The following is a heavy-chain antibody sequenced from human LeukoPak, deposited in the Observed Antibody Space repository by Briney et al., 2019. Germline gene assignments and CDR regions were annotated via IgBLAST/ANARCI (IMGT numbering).Heavy chain of an antibody. J-gene: IGHJ4*02. CDR2: ISYDGSNK. CDR1: GFTFSIYG. D-gene: IGHD3-3*01. V-gene: IGHV3-30*18. Sequence: SGGSLRFSCAASGFTFSIYGMRWVRQAPGKGLEWGAVISYDGSNKYYADSVKGRFTISRDNSKNTLYLQMNSLRAEDTAVYYCAKDVEGYYDFWSGYLNYWGQGTLVTVSS. CDR3: AKDVEGYYDFWSGYLNY.